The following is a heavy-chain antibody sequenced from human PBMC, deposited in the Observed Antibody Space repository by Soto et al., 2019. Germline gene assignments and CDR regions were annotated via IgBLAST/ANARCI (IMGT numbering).Heavy chain of an antibody. D-gene: IGHD3-3*02. J-gene: IGHJ4*02. V-gene: IGHV4-31*03. CDR2: IYYSGST. Sequence: SETLSLTCTVSGGSISSGGYYWSWIRQHPGKGLEWIGYIYYSGSTYYNPSLKSRVTISVDTSKNQFSLKLSSVTAADTAVYYCSRDSISGGGNFDYWGQGTLVTVSS. CDR1: GGSISSGGYY. CDR3: SRDSISGGGNFDY.